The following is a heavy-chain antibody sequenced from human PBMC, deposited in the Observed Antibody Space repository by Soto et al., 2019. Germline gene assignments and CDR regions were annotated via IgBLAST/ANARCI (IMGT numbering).Heavy chain of an antibody. CDR1: GFTPSRLS. CDR2: INSAGSII. Sequence: EVQLVQSGGALVQPGGSLRLSCAASGFTPSRLSMNWVRQAPGKGLEWISYINSAGSIIYYADSVKGRFTISRDNAKNALYLQMNTRRAEDTAVYYCATGTDFGWVDSPNQALDIWGQGTMVTVSP. CDR3: ATGTDFGWVDSPNQALDI. D-gene: IGHD3-9*01. V-gene: IGHV3-48*01. J-gene: IGHJ3*02.